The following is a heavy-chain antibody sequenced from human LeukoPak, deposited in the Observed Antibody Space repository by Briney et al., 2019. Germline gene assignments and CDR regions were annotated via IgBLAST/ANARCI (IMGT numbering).Heavy chain of an antibody. J-gene: IGHJ4*02. V-gene: IGHV3-13*05. D-gene: IGHD3-22*01. Sequence: GGSLRLSCAPSGFTFSSYDMHWVRQATGKGLEWVSAIGTAGDPYYPGSVKGRFTISRENAKNSLYLQMNSLRAGDTAVYYCARGVYYSSGYYSYFDYWGQGTLVTVSS. CDR1: GFTFSSYD. CDR3: ARGVYYSSGYYSYFDY. CDR2: IGTAGDP.